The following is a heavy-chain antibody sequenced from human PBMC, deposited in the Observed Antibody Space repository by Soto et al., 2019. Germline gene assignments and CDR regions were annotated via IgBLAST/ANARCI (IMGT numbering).Heavy chain of an antibody. J-gene: IGHJ4*02. Sequence: PGGSLRLSCAASGFTFGNYAMNWVRQAPGKGLEWVSSISGNSGNTYFADYVKGRFTISRDNSKNTLYLQLNSLRADDTAVYYCARLLRDYGDYSYWGQGTLVTVSS. CDR3: ARLLRDYGDYSY. CDR2: ISGNSGNT. CDR1: GFTFGNYA. V-gene: IGHV3-23*01. D-gene: IGHD4-17*01.